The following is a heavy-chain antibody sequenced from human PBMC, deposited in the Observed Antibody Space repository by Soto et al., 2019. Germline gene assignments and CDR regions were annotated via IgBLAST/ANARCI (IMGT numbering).Heavy chain of an antibody. V-gene: IGHV4-39*01. CDR2: IHHTGAT. CDR1: GGSITRRNHY. J-gene: IGHJ4*02. CDR3: PTYSYYDHNSGYHDS. D-gene: IGHD3-16*01. Sequence: KPSETLSLTCTVAGGSITRRNHYWGWVRQPPGKGLEWVASIHHTGATYYNPSLRSRIKMSIDTSKNRFSLSLTSVTAADTATYFCPTYSYYDHNSGYHDSWGQGTLVTVSS.